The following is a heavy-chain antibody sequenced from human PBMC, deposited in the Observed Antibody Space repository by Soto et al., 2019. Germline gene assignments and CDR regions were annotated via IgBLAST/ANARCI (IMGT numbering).Heavy chain of an antibody. J-gene: IGHJ6*02. CDR1: GFTFDDYT. Sequence: GGSLRLSCAASGFTFDDYTMHWVRQAPGKGLEWVSLISWDGGSTYYADSVKGRFTISRDNSKNSLYLQMNSLRTEDTAVYYCAKDLKPQTCGGDCYSYYYGRDVWGQGTTVTVSS. CDR3: AKDLKPQTCGGDCYSYYYGRDV. D-gene: IGHD2-21*02. V-gene: IGHV3-43*01. CDR2: ISWDGGST.